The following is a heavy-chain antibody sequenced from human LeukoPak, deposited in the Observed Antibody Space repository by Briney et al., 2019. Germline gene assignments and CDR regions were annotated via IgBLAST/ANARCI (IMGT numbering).Heavy chain of an antibody. Sequence: KPSETLSLTCAVYGGSFSGYSWSWIRQPPGKGLEWIGYIYYSGSTYYNPSLKSRVTISVDTSKNQFSLKLSSVTAADTAVYYCARDSNYYDSSGYQDWGQGTLVTVSS. J-gene: IGHJ4*02. V-gene: IGHV4-30-4*07. D-gene: IGHD3-22*01. CDR1: GGSFSGYS. CDR2: IYYSGST. CDR3: ARDSNYYDSSGYQD.